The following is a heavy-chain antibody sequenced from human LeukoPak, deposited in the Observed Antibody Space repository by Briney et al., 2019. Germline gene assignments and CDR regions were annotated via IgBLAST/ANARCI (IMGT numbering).Heavy chain of an antibody. CDR2: INSDGSEK. CDR1: GFPFTSHW. CDR3: AKGSLRTGAGIAAAGAVWSYYYYGMDV. Sequence: PGGSLRLSCAASGFPFTSHWLSWFRQSPGRGLEWVAHINSDGSEKNYVDSVKGRFTISRDNSKNTLYLQMNSLRAEDTAVYFCAKGSLRTGAGIAAAGAVWSYYYYGMDVWGQGTTVTVSS. V-gene: IGHV3-7*03. D-gene: IGHD6-13*01. J-gene: IGHJ6*02.